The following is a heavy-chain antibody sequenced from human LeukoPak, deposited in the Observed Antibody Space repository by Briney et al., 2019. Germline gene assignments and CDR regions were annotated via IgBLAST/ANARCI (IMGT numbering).Heavy chain of an antibody. CDR3: ARGSGWYDP. V-gene: IGHV3-74*01. D-gene: IGHD2-15*01. CDR1: GFTFSNYW. J-gene: IGHJ5*02. CDR2: INSDGINT. Sequence: GGSLRLSCAASGFTFSNYWMHWVRQAPGKGLVWVSRINSDGINTSYADSVKGRFTISRDNAKNTLNLQMNSLRAEDTAVYYCARGSGWYDPWGQVTLVTVSS.